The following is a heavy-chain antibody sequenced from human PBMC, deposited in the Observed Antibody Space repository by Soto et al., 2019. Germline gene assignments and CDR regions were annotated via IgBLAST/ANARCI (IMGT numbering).Heavy chain of an antibody. Sequence: QVQLQESGPGLVKPSGTLSLTCTVSGGSITSSSWWSWVRQPPGKGLEWIGEIYHSGKTNYRPALTSRVTVSVDKSKNPFALTLTSVTAADTAIYYCARGGIAIVGRKTGGMDVWGQGTTVTVSS. V-gene: IGHV4-4*02. CDR2: IYHSGKT. CDR3: ARGGIAIVGRKTGGMDV. CDR1: GGSITSSSW. D-gene: IGHD6-13*01. J-gene: IGHJ6*02.